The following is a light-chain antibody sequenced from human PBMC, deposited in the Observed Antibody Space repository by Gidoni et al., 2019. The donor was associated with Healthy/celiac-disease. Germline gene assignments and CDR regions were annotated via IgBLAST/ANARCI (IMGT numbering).Light chain of an antibody. V-gene: IGKV1-5*03. CDR3: QPYNSYSRT. J-gene: IGKJ2*02. CDR2: QAS. CDR1: QSISRW. Sequence: DMQMTQSPSTLSASVGDRVTITCRARQSISRWLAWHQQKPGKAPKLLTYQASSLERGVPPRFRGRGPGTECTRTISSLPPDDFATYYCQPYNSYSRTFGQGTKLEIK.